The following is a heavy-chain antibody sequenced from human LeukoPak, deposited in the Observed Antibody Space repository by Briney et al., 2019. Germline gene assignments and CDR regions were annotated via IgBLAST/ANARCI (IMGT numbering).Heavy chain of an antibody. CDR3: ARDLAGYGYFDY. V-gene: IGHV3-66*02. Sequence: GGSLRLSCAASGFTVSSNYMSWVRQAPGKGQEWVSVIYSGGSTYYADSVKGRFTISRDNSKNTLYLQMNSLRAEDTAVYYCARDLAGYGYFDYWGQGTLVTVSS. CDR1: GFTVSSNY. CDR2: IYSGGST. D-gene: IGHD2-2*03. J-gene: IGHJ4*02.